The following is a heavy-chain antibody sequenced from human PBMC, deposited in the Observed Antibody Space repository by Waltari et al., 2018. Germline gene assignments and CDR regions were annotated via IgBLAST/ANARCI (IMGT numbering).Heavy chain of an antibody. D-gene: IGHD3-10*01. V-gene: IGHV1-2*06. CDR2: INPNSGGT. Sequence: QVQLVQSGAEVKKPGASVKVSCKASGYTFTGYYMYWVRQAPGQGLEGMGRINPNSGGTNYAQKCQGRVTMTRDTSISTAYMELSRLRSDDTAVYYCARDYSAGEEYWGQGTLVTVSS. J-gene: IGHJ4*02. CDR1: GYTFTGYY. CDR3: ARDYSAGEEY.